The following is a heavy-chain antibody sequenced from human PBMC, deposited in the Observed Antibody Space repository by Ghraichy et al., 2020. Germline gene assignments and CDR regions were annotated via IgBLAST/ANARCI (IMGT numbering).Heavy chain of an antibody. J-gene: IGHJ4*02. CDR1: GFTFDAYT. CDR3: TKGRGSGWTYDFDY. V-gene: IGHV3-43*01. Sequence: GGSLRLSCAASGFTFDAYTMHWVRQAPGKGLEWVSLISWNGGSTYYADSVKGRFTISRDNSKNSLYLQMNSLRPEDTALYYCTKGRGSGWTYDFDYWGQGTLVTVSS. CDR2: ISWNGGST. D-gene: IGHD6-19*01.